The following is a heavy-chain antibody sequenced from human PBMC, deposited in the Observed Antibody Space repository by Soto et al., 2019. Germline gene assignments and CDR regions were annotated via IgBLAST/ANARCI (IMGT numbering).Heavy chain of an antibody. D-gene: IGHD2-21*02. CDR3: ARGLVVTAKGWFDL. J-gene: IGHJ5*02. CDR2: VSYDGKRK. CDR1: GFTISSYS. Sequence: QVQLAQSGGGVVQPGRSLRLPCNASGFTISSYSMNWVRQTPGKGLEWVAVVSYDGKRKYYADSVKGRFTISRDNAKNTLYLKMDNLRIEDTAVYYCARGLVVTAKGWFDLWGQGTLVTVSP. V-gene: IGHV3-30*04.